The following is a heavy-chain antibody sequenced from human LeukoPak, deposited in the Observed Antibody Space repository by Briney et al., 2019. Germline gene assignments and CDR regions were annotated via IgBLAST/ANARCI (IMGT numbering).Heavy chain of an antibody. V-gene: IGHV3-30*18. D-gene: IGHD5-18*01. J-gene: IGHJ4*02. CDR2: ISYDGSNK. Sequence: GGSLRLSCAASGFTFSSYGMHWVRQAPGKGLEWVAVISYDGSNKYYADSVKGRFTISRDNSKNTLYLQMNSLRAEDTAVYYCANRGYSYGPYYFDYWGQGTLVTVSS. CDR1: GFTFSSYG. CDR3: ANRGYSYGPYYFDY.